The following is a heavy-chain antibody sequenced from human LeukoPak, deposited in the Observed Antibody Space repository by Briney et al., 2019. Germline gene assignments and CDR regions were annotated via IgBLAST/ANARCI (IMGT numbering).Heavy chain of an antibody. V-gene: IGHV3-48*03. CDR1: GFTLSSYE. CDR3: ARESRAIVAFDY. CDR2: ISSGGSTI. J-gene: IGHJ4*02. D-gene: IGHD2-15*01. Sequence: GGSLRLSCVASGFTLSSYEMNWVRQAPGKGLEWVSYISSGGSTIHYADSVKGRFTISRDNAKNSLYLQMNSLRAEDTAVYHCARESRAIVAFDYWGQGTLVTVSS.